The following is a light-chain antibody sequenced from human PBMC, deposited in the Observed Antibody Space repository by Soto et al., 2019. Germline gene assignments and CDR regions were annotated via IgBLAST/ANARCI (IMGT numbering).Light chain of an antibody. CDR1: QSVSSY. V-gene: IGKV3-11*01. CDR3: QQRSNWPPLT. CDR2: DAS. J-gene: IGKJ4*01. Sequence: LTQSPATLSLSPGERATLSCRASQSVSSYLAWYQQKPGQAPRLLIYDASNRATGIPARFSGSGSGKDFTLTISSLEPEDFAVYYCQQRSNWPPLTFGGGTKVDIK.